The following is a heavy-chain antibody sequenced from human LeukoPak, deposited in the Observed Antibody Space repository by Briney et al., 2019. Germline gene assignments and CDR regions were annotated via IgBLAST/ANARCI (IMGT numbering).Heavy chain of an antibody. CDR2: ISGSGGST. CDR3: AKFIAYYDILTGSLWGYFDY. CDR1: GFTFSSYA. V-gene: IGHV3-23*01. Sequence: PGGSLRLSCAASGFTFSSYAMSWVRQAPGKGLEWVSAISGSGGSTYYADSVKGRFTISRDNSKNTLYLQMNSLRAEDTAVYYCAKFIAYYDILTGSLWGYFDYWGQGTLVTVSS. D-gene: IGHD3-9*01. J-gene: IGHJ4*02.